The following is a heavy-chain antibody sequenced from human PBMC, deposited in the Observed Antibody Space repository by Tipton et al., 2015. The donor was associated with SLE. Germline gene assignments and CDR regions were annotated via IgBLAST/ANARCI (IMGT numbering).Heavy chain of an antibody. CDR3: ARDSDDILTGYYHFDY. Sequence: QLVQSGGGLVQPGGSLRLSCAASGFTVSSNYMSWVRQAPGKGLEWVSSISSSNSYIYYADSVKGRFTISRDNAKNSLSLQMNSLRAEDTAVYYCARDSDDILTGYYHFDYWGQGALVTVSS. J-gene: IGHJ4*02. CDR2: ISSSNSYI. V-gene: IGHV3-21*03. CDR1: GFTVSSNY. D-gene: IGHD3-9*01.